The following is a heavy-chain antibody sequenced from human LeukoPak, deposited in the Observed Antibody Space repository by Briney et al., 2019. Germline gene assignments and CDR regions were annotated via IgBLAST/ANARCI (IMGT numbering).Heavy chain of an antibody. CDR2: ISWNSGSI. CDR3: ARARDEAFDI. D-gene: IGHD5-24*01. Sequence: GRSLRLSCAASGFTFHDYAMHWVRQAPGKGLGWVSGISWNSGSIAYADSVKGRFTISRDNAKNSLYLQMNSLRAEDTALYYCARARDEAFDIWGQGTMVTVSS. J-gene: IGHJ3*02. CDR1: GFTFHDYA. V-gene: IGHV3-9*01.